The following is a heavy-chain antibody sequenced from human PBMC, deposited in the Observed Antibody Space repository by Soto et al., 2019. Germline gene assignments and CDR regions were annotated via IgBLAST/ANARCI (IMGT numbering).Heavy chain of an antibody. D-gene: IGHD6-19*01. CDR2: IYYSGST. CDR3: ARGEVAGAH. CDR1: GGSISSYY. V-gene: IGHV4-59*01. J-gene: IGHJ4*02. Sequence: TLSLTCAVYGGSISSYYWSWIRQPPGKGLEWIGYIYYSGSTNYNPSLKSRVTISVDTSKNQFSLKLSSVTAADTAVYYCARGEVAGAHWGQGTLVTVSS.